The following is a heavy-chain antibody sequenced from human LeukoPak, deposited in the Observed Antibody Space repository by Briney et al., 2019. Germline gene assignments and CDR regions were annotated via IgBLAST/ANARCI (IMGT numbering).Heavy chain of an antibody. D-gene: IGHD4-17*01. J-gene: IGHJ4*02. V-gene: IGHV1-2*02. CDR3: ARSYGDYAFFDY. Sequence: ASVKVSCKASGYTFTGYYMHWVRQAPGQGLEWMGWINPNSGGTNYAQKFQGRVTMTRDTSISTAYMELSRLRSDDTAVYYCARSYGDYAFFDYWGQGTLVTVSS. CDR1: GYTFTGYY. CDR2: INPNSGGT.